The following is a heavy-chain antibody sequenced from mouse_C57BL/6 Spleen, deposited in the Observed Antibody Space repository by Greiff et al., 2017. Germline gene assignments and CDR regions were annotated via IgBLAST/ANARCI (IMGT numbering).Heavy chain of an antibody. CDR1: GYTFTDYY. Sequence: EVQLQQSGPELVKPGASVKISCKASGYTFTDYYMNWVKQSHGKSLEWIGDINPNNGGTSYNQKFKGKATLTVDKSSSTAYMELRSLTSEDSAVYYCARLADSSGVFAYWGQGTLVTVSA. V-gene: IGHV1-26*01. J-gene: IGHJ3*01. CDR2: INPNNGGT. D-gene: IGHD3-2*02. CDR3: ARLADSSGVFAY.